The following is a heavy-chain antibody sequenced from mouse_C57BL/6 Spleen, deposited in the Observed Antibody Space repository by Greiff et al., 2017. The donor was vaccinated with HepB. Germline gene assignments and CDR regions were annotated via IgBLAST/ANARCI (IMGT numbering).Heavy chain of an antibody. CDR1: GYSITSGYY. J-gene: IGHJ2*01. V-gene: IGHV3-6*01. D-gene: IGHD2-1*01. CDR2: ISYDGSN. CDR3: ARAGNPYLDY. Sequence: EVKLQESGPGLVKPSQSLSLTCSVSGYSITSGYYWNWIRQFPGNKLEWMGYISYDGSNNYNPSLKNRISITRDTSKNQFFLKLKSVTTEDTATYYCARAGNPYLDYWGQGTTLTVSS.